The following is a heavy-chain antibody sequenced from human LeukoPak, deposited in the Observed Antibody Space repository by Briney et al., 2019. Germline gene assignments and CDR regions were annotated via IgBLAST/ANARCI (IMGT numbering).Heavy chain of an antibody. CDR2: ISGSGGST. CDR1: GFTFSSYA. Sequence: GGSLRLSCAASGFTFSSYAMRWVRQAPGKGLEWVSAISGSGGSTYYADSVKGRFTISRDNSKNTLYLQMNSLRAEDTAVYYCAKQMYYYDSSGLFDYWGQGTLVTVSS. CDR3: AKQMYYYDSSGLFDY. D-gene: IGHD3-22*01. V-gene: IGHV3-23*01. J-gene: IGHJ4*02.